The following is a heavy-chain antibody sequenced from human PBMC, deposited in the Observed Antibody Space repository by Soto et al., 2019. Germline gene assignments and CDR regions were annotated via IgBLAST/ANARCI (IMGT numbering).Heavy chain of an antibody. J-gene: IGHJ4*02. Sequence: QVQLQESGPGLVKPSGTLSLTCAVSGGSVSSQWWSWVRQSPEKGLEWIGEIYHTGNTNYNPSLTGRITISIDKSKNLFSLDLNSVTAADTAIYYCARESNYGYSIGVWGQGTLVTVSS. D-gene: IGHD5-18*01. CDR1: GGSVSSQW. V-gene: IGHV4-4*02. CDR2: IYHTGNT. CDR3: ARESNYGYSIGV.